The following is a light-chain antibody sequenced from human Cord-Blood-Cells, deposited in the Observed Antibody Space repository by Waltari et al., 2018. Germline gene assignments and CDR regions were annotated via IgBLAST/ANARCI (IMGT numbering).Light chain of an antibody. J-gene: IGLJ1*01. Sequence: QSALTQPASVSGSPGQSLTISRTGTSSDVGGYNFVSWYHTHPGKAPKLIIYEVSNRPSGVSNLFSGSKSGNTASLTISGLQAEDEADYYCSSYTSSSTYVFGTGTKVTVL. CDR2: EVS. CDR3: SSYTSSSTYV. V-gene: IGLV2-14*01. CDR1: SSDVGGYNF.